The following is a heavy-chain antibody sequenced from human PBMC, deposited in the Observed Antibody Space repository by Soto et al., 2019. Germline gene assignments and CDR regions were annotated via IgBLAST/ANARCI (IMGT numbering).Heavy chain of an antibody. V-gene: IGHV1-18*01. J-gene: IGHJ3*01. CDR2: ITTNNVNT. CDR3: ARLSSGSGGVYGFDF. CDR1: GYTFTDYG. D-gene: IGHD2-15*01. Sequence: QVQLVQSGAEVKKPGAALKVSCKASGYTFTDYGITWVRQAPGQGVEWMGWITTNNVNTNYPQKFQGRVSMTTDTSTTTAFMELRSLRSDDTGVYYCARLSSGSGGVYGFDFWGQGTMVTVSS.